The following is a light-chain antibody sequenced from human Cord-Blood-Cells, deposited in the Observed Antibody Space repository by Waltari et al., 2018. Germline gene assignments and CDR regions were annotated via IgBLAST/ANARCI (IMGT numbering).Light chain of an antibody. CDR3: QQYNSYSLT. V-gene: IGKV1-5*01. Sequence: DIQMTQSPSTLSDAEGARVTLTCRASHSISSWLAWYQQKPGKAPKLLIYDASSLESGVPSRFSGSGSGTEFTLTISSLQPDDFATYYCQQYNSYSLTFGGGTKVEIK. J-gene: IGKJ4*01. CDR2: DAS. CDR1: HSISSW.